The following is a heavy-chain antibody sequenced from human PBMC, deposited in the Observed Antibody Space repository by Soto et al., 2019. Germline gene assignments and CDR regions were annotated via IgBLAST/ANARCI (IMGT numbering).Heavy chain of an antibody. Sequence: QVQLVQSGAEVKKPGASVKVSCKASGGTFSSYAISWVRQAPGQGLEWMGGIIPIFGTANYAQKFQGRVTITADEATSEAYMGLSSRSSEDTAVYYFAGGGRGDGYFDYWGQGTLVTVSS. D-gene: IGHD3-16*01. V-gene: IGHV1-69*12. CDR3: AGGGRGDGYFDY. J-gene: IGHJ4*02. CDR2: IIPIFGTA. CDR1: GGTFSSYA.